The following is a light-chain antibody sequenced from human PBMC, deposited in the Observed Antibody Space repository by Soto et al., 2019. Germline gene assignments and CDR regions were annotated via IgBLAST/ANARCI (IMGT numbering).Light chain of an antibody. CDR1: SGHSDYI. CDR3: ETWDSKTQV. J-gene: IGLJ2*01. Sequence: QLVLTQSSSASASLGSSVKLTCTLSSGHSDYIIGWHQQQPGRAPRFLMNLKGSGIYNKGSGIPDRFSGSSSGADRYLTISNLQVEDEADYYCETWDSKTQVFGGGTKLTVL. CDR2: LKGSGIY. V-gene: IGLV4-60*02.